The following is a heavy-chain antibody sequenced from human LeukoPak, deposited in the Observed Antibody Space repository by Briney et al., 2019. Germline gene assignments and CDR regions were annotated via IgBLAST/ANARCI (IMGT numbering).Heavy chain of an antibody. CDR3: ARDRFGDTDY. Sequence: SETLSLTCTVSGGSISSYYWSWIRQPPGKGLEWIGYIYYSGNTNYNPSLKSRVTISVDTSKNQFSLKLNSVTAAEDTALYYCARDRFGDTDYWGQGTLVTVSS. V-gene: IGHV4-59*01. CDR1: GGSISSYY. J-gene: IGHJ4*02. CDR2: IYYSGNT. D-gene: IGHD3-10*01.